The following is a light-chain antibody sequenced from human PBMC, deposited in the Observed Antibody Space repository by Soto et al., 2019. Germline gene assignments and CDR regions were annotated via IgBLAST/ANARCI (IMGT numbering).Light chain of an antibody. V-gene: IGKV1-39*01. Sequence: DIQMTQSPSSLSASVGDRVIITCRTSQIINSYLAWYQQKPGRAPNLVIYAASTLESGVPSRFSGSGSGTEFTLTISSLQPADYATDYCQQTYLAPYTFGQGTKVDIK. CDR1: QIINSY. CDR3: QQTYLAPYT. CDR2: AAS. J-gene: IGKJ2*01.